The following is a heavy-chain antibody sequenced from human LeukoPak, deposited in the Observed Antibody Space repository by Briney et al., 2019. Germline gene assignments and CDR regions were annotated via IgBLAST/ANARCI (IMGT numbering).Heavy chain of an antibody. Sequence: SETLSLTCTVSGGSISSYYWSWIRQPPGKGLEWIGYIYYSGTTNYNSSLKSRVTISVDTSKHQFSLKLTSVTAADTAVYYCEREGVGATDDAFDIWGQGIVVTVSS. CDR3: EREGVGATDDAFDI. J-gene: IGHJ3*02. CDR2: IYYSGTT. CDR1: GGSISSYY. V-gene: IGHV4-59*13. D-gene: IGHD1-26*01.